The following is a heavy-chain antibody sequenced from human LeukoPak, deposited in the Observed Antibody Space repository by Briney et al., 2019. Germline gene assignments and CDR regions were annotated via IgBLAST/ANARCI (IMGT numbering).Heavy chain of an antibody. J-gene: IGHJ4*02. V-gene: IGHV1-69*05. CDR2: IIPIFGTA. D-gene: IGHD3-22*01. CDR3: ARARYCYDSSGYFPEAFDY. Sequence: ASVKVSCKASGGTFSSYAISWVRQAPGQGLEWMGGIIPIFGTANYAQKFQGRVTITTDESTSTAYMELSSLRSEDTAVYYCARARYCYDSSGYFPEAFDYWGQGTLVTVSS. CDR1: GGTFSSYA.